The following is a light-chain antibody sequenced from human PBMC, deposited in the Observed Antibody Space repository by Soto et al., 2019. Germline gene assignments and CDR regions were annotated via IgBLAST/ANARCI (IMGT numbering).Light chain of an antibody. V-gene: IGLV2-14*01. CDR2: EVG. CDR3: SSYTGSNTVV. CDR1: SSDVGGYNY. Sequence: QSALTQPASVSGSPGQSRTISFTGTSSDVGGYNYVSWYQQHPGKAPQLMIYEVGNRPSGVSNRFSASKSGNTASLTISGLQAEDEGDYYCSSYTGSNTVVFGGGTQLTVL. J-gene: IGLJ2*01.